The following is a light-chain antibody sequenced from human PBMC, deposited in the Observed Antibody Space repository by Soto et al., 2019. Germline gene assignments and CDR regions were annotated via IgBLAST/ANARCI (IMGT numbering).Light chain of an antibody. V-gene: IGKV1-5*03. CDR1: RSISAW. J-gene: IGKJ2*01. CDR3: QQYDSYPYT. Sequence: DIQMTQSPSTLSASVGDRVTITCRASRSISAWLAWYQQKPGKAPNLLIYKASNLQSGVPSRFSGSGSGTEFTLTLSSLQPDDLATYYFQQYDSYPYTFGQGNKLGIK. CDR2: KAS.